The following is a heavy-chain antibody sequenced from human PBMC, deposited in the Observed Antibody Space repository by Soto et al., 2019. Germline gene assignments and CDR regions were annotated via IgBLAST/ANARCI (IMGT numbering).Heavy chain of an antibody. D-gene: IGHD6-13*01. V-gene: IGHV3-23*01. J-gene: IGHJ4*02. CDR1: GFTFSSYA. CDR3: AKENGYSSSWFEFDY. Sequence: EVQLLESGGGSVQPGGSLRLSCAASGFTFSSYAMSWVRQAPGKGLEWVSAISGSGGSTYYADSVKGRFTISRDNSKNTLYLQMNSLRAEDMAVYYCAKENGYSSSWFEFDYWGQGTLVTVSS. CDR2: ISGSGGST.